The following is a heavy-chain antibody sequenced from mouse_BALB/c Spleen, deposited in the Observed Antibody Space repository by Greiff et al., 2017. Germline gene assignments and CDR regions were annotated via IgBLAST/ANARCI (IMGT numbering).Heavy chain of an antibody. J-gene: IGHJ2*01. D-gene: IGHD2-1*01. CDR1: GYTFTSYW. V-gene: IGHV1-69*02. CDR2: IYPSDSYT. CDR3: TRDGNYGDY. Sequence: QGQLQQPGAELVRPGASVKLSCKASGYTFTSYWINWVKQRPGQGLEWIGNIYPSDSYTNYNQKFKDKATLTVDKSSSTAYMQLSSPTSEDSAVYYCTRDGNYGDYWGQGTNLTVSS.